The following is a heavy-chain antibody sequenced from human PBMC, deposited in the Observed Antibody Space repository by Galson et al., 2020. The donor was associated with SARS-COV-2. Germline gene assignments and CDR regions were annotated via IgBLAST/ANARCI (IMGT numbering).Heavy chain of an antibody. D-gene: IGHD3-3*01. CDR3: ARDRTDFWSGPAFYYYYYMDV. V-gene: IGHV3-7*01. Sequence: QLGESLKISCAASGFTFSSYWMSWVRQAPGKGLEWVANIKQDGSEKYYVDSVKCRFTISRDNAKNSLYLQMNSLRAEDTAVYYCARDRTDFWSGPAFYYYYYMDVWGKGITVTVSS. CDR1: GFTFSSYW. J-gene: IGHJ6*03. CDR2: IKQDGSEK.